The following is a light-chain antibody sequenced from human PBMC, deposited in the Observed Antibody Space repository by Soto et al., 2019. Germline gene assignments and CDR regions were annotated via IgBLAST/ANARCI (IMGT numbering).Light chain of an antibody. Sequence: DIQMTQSPSTLSAYVGDRVTFTCRASQSISTWLAWYQQKPGKAPKLLIYDASRLQSDVPSRFSGSGSGTEFTLTISALQTDDFASYYCQQYMNYATFGQGTKVEIK. V-gene: IGKV1-5*01. J-gene: IGKJ1*01. CDR1: QSISTW. CDR3: QQYMNYAT. CDR2: DAS.